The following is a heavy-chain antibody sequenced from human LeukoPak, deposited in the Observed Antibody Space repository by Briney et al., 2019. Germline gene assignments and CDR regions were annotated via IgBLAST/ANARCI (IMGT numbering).Heavy chain of an antibody. CDR3: ARGVVAATKWFDP. Sequence: SETLSLTCTVSGGSISSYYWSWIRQPPGKGLEWIGYIYYSGSTNYNPSLKSRVTISVDTSKNQFSLKLSSVTAADTAVYYCARGVVAATKWFDPWGQGTLVTVSS. V-gene: IGHV4-59*08. D-gene: IGHD2-15*01. J-gene: IGHJ5*02. CDR1: GGSISSYY. CDR2: IYYSGST.